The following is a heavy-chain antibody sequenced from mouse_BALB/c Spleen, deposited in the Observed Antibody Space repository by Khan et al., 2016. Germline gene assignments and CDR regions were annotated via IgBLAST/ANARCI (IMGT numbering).Heavy chain of an antibody. V-gene: IGHV9-2-1*01. J-gene: IGHJ4*01. CDR3: ARGGVGLLRYDAMDY. D-gene: IGHD1-1*01. CDR2: INTETGEP. Sequence: QIQLVQSGPELKKPGETVKISCKASGYTFTDYSMHWVKQAPGKGLKWMGWINTETGEPTYADDFKGRFAFSLETSASTAYLQINNLKNEYTATYFMARGGVGLLRYDAMDYWGHGTSATVSS. CDR1: GYTFTDYS.